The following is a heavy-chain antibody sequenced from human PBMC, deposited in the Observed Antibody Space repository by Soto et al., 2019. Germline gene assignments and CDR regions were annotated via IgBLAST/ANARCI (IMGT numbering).Heavy chain of an antibody. CDR3: ATGGCQGPHDY. CDR2: ISYDGSNK. V-gene: IGHV3-30*03. Sequence: QVPLVESGGGVVQPGRSLRLSCAAAGFTFSIYGMHWVRQAPGKGLEWVVVISYDGSNKYYADSVKGRFTSYRDNSKNTRNLQMNSLRAEDTAVYSGATGGCQGPHDYWGQGTLVNVSS. CDR1: GFTFSIYG. D-gene: IGHD3-22*01. J-gene: IGHJ4*02.